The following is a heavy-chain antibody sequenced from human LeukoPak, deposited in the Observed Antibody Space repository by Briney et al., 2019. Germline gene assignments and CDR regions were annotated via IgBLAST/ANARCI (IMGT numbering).Heavy chain of an antibody. V-gene: IGHV1-3*03. J-gene: IGHJ4*02. CDR2: INAGNGNT. Sequence: GASVKVSFKASGYTFTSYAMHWVRQAPGQRLEWMGWINAGNGNTKYSQEFQGRVTITRDTSASTAYMELSSLRSEDMAVYYCARGNVDTAMVNFDYWGQGTLVTVSS. CDR1: GYTFTSYA. CDR3: ARGNVDTAMVNFDY. D-gene: IGHD5-18*01.